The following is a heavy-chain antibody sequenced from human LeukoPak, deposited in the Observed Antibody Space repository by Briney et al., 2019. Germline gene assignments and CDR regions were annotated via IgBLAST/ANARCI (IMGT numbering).Heavy chain of an antibody. V-gene: IGHV3-23*01. Sequence: PGGSLRLSCAASGFTFSDFWMSWVRQAPGKGLEWVSAIMSSGGSTFYADSVRGRFTISRDNSNYTLYLQMNSLRAEDTAIYYCAKGNSWVDNWGQGTLVTVSS. CDR2: IMSSGGST. J-gene: IGHJ5*02. CDR3: AKGNSWVDN. D-gene: IGHD5-24*01. CDR1: GFTFSDFW.